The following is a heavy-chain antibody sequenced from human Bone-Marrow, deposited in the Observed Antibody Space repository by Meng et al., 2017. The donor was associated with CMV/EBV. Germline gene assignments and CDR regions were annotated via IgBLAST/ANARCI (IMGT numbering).Heavy chain of an antibody. Sequence: ASVKVSCKASGYTFTSSYMHWVRQAPGQGLEWMGIINPSGGSTSYAQKFQGRVTMTRDTSTSTVYMELSSLRSEDTAVYYCARDPPAYYYGMDVWGQGTTVTVSS. CDR2: INPSGGST. J-gene: IGHJ6*02. V-gene: IGHV1-46*01. CDR1: GYTFTSSY. CDR3: ARDPPAYYYGMDV.